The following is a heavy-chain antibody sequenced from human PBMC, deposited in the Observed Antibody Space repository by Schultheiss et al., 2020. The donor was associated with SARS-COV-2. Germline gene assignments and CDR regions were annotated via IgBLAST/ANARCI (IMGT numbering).Heavy chain of an antibody. CDR2: IIPIFGTA. V-gene: IGHV1-69*13. D-gene: IGHD5-24*01. J-gene: IGHJ3*02. Sequence: SVKVSCKASGGTFSSYAISWVRQAPGQGLEWMGGIIPIFGTANYAQKFQGRDTITADESTSTAYMELSSLRSEDSAVYYCARNEEMATIGLFAFDIWGQGTMVTVSS. CDR3: ARNEEMATIGLFAFDI. CDR1: GGTFSSYA.